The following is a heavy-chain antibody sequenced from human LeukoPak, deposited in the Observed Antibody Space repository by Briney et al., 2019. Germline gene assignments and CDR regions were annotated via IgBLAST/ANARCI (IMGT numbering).Heavy chain of an antibody. CDR1: GGSISGYY. CDR3: ARADPNASGYFYRYDWFDP. CDR2: IYYSGST. Sequence: SETLSLTCTVSGGSISGYYWNWVRQPPGKGLEWIGNIYYSGSTNYNPSLKSRVTISLDTSKNQFSLRLNSVTAADTAVYYCARADPNASGYFYRYDWFDPWAREPWSPSPQ. V-gene: IGHV4-59*01. D-gene: IGHD3-10*01. J-gene: IGHJ5*02.